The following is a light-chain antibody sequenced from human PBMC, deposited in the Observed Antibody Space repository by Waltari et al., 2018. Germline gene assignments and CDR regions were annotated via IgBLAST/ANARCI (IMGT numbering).Light chain of an antibody. CDR3: QHYVRLPAT. Sequence: EIVLTQSPGTLSLYPGDRAPLSCRASQSVRGSLAWYQQKAGQAPRLLIYGASSRATGIPDRFSGSGSGTDFSLTISRLEPEDFAVYYCQHYVRLPATFGQGTKVEI. CDR1: QSVRGS. V-gene: IGKV3-20*01. CDR2: GAS. J-gene: IGKJ1*01.